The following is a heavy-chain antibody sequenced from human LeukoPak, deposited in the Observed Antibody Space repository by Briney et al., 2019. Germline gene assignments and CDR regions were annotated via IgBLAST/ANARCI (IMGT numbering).Heavy chain of an antibody. D-gene: IGHD6-19*01. CDR2: IYHSGST. CDR3: ARVYSSGTNWFDP. J-gene: IGHJ5*02. V-gene: IGHV4-4*02. CDR1: GGSISSTNW. Sequence: SETLSLTCAVSGGSISSTNWWSWVRQPPGQGLAWIGEIYHSGSTNYNPSLKSRVTISVDKSKNQFSLKLSSVTAADTAVYYCARVYSSGTNWFDPWGQGTLVTVSS.